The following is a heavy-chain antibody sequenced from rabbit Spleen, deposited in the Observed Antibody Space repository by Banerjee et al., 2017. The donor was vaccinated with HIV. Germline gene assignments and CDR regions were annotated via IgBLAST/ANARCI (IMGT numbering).Heavy chain of an antibody. Sequence: ESGGGLVKPGASLTLTCTASGFSFSYSDYMCWVRQPPGKGPEWIACIGVGVTYTTYYATWAKGRFTISKTSSTTVTLQMTSLTAADTATYFCARDSGTSFSSYGMDLWGQGTLVTVS. D-gene: IGHD8-1*01. CDR3: ARDSGTSFSSYGMDL. CDR2: IGVGVTYTT. CDR1: GFSFSYSDY. V-gene: IGHV1S40*01. J-gene: IGHJ6*01.